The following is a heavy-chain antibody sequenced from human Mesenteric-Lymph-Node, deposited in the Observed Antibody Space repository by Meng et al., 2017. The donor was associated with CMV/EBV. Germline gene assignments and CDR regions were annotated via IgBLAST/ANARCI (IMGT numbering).Heavy chain of an antibody. J-gene: IGHJ4*02. Sequence: LTCALYGGSFSGYYWSWIRQPPGKGLEWIGEINHSGSTNYNPSLKSRVTISVDTSKTQFSLKLSSVTAADTAVYYCARRYSYGLCDYWGQGTLVTVS. CDR3: ARRYSYGLCDY. CDR2: INHSGST. D-gene: IGHD5-18*01. CDR1: GGSFSGYY. V-gene: IGHV4-34*01.